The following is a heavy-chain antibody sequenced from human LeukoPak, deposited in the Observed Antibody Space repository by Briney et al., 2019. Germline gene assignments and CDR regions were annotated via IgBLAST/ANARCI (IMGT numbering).Heavy chain of an antibody. Sequence: ASVKVSCKASGYTFTGYYMHWVRQAPGQGLEWMGWINPNSGGANYAQKFQGRVTMTRDTSISTAYMELSRLRSDDTAVYYCARGLATYDSSGYTAFDIWGQGTMVTVSS. J-gene: IGHJ3*02. V-gene: IGHV1-2*02. CDR2: INPNSGGA. D-gene: IGHD3-22*01. CDR1: GYTFTGYY. CDR3: ARGLATYDSSGYTAFDI.